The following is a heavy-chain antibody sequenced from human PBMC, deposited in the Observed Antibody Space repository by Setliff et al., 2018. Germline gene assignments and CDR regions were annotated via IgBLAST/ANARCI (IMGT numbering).Heavy chain of an antibody. CDR1: GYTFTSYD. V-gene: IGHV1-8*03. Sequence: ASVKVSCKASGYTFTSYDINWVRQATGQGLEWMGWMNPNSGNTGYAQKFQGRVTITADESTSTAYVELSSLRSEDTAVYYCASSRDYNFWSGYYSPLDYWGQGTLVTVSS. J-gene: IGHJ4*02. D-gene: IGHD3-3*01. CDR3: ASSRDYNFWSGYYSPLDY. CDR2: MNPNSGNT.